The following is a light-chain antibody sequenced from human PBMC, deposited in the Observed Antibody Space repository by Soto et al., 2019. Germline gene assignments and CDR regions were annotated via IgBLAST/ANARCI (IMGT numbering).Light chain of an antibody. CDR1: QSLVYVDGNTY. Sequence: AVMTQSPLSLPVTLGQAASISCRSSQSLVYVDGNTYLNWFQQRPGQSPRRLIYKVSDRDSGXXXXXXXXXXXXXXXXXXSRVEAEDVGVYYCMQGTHWPYTFGQGTKLEIK. CDR3: MQGTHWPYT. V-gene: IGKV2-30*01. CDR2: KVS. J-gene: IGKJ2*01.